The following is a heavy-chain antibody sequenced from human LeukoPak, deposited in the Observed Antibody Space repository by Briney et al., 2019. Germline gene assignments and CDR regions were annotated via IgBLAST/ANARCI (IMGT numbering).Heavy chain of an antibody. Sequence: ASVKASCKASGGTFSSYAISWVRQAPGQGLEWMGWISAFSGNTNDAQKFQGRVTMTTDTSTSTAYMELRSLRSDDTAVYYCARDRDGYNGGDYWGQGTLVTVSS. D-gene: IGHD5-24*01. J-gene: IGHJ4*02. CDR2: ISAFSGNT. V-gene: IGHV1-18*01. CDR1: GGTFSSYA. CDR3: ARDRDGYNGGDY.